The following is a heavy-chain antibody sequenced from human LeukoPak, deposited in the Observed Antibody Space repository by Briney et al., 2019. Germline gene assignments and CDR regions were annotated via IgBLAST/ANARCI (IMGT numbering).Heavy chain of an antibody. CDR2: IYHSGST. J-gene: IGHJ4*02. Sequence: GSLSLSCAASGFTFSNCALHWVRQAPGKGLEWIGSIYHSGSTYYNPSLKSRVTISVDTSKNQFSLKLSSVTAADTAVYYCARDHGGTVVTLYYFDYWGQGTLVTVSS. V-gene: IGHV4-38-2*02. CDR1: GFTFSNCAL. CDR3: ARDHGGTVVTLYYFDY. D-gene: IGHD4-23*01.